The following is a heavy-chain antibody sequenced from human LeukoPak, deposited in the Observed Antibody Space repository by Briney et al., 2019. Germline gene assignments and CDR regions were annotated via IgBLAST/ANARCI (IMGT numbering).Heavy chain of an antibody. D-gene: IGHD3-3*01. CDR3: AGTYYGFWSGYYPHYYYYYMDV. Sequence: SETLSLTCTVSGGSISSYYWSWIRQAPGKGLEWIGYIYYSGSTNYNPSLNSRVTISVDTSKNQFSLKLGSVTAADTAVYYCAGTYYGFWSGYYPHYYYYYMDVWGKGTTVTVSS. CDR1: GGSISSYY. V-gene: IGHV4-59*01. J-gene: IGHJ6*03. CDR2: IYYSGST.